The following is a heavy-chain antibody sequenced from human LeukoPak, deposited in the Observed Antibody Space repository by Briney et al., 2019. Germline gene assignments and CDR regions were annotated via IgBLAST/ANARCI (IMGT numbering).Heavy chain of an antibody. V-gene: IGHV3-23*01. CDR2: ISGSGGST. CDR1: GFTFSSYA. CDR3: AKGEWELLRY. J-gene: IGHJ4*02. D-gene: IGHD1-26*01. Sequence: GGSLRLSCAASGFTFSSYAMSWVRQAPGKGLEWVSAISGSGGSTYYADSVKGRFTISRDNSKNTMYLQMNSLRAEDTAVYYYAKGEWELLRYWGQGTLVTVSS.